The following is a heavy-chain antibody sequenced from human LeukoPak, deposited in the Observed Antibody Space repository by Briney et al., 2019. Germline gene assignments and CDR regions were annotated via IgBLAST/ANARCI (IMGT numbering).Heavy chain of an antibody. V-gene: IGHV3-48*01. J-gene: IGHJ6*03. CDR1: GFTFSSYS. CDR2: ISSSSSTI. Sequence: PGGSLRLSCAASGFTFSSYSMNWVRQAPGKGLEWVSYISSSSSTIYYADSVKGRFTISRDNAKNSLYLQMNSLRAEDTAVYYCAREGDIAARPNYYYYMDVWGKGTTVTVSS. CDR3: AREGDIAARPNYYYYMDV. D-gene: IGHD6-6*01.